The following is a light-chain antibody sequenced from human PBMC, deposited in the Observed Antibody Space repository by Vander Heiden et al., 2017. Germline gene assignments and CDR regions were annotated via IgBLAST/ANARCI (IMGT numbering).Light chain of an antibody. Sequence: GQPSTISCTGTSSDVGGYNYVTWYQQHPGKAPKLMIYDISHRPSGVSNRFSGSKSGNTASLAICGLQAEDEADYYCGSYASSSTAVVFGGGTKLTVL. CDR3: GSYASSSTAVV. CDR2: DIS. V-gene: IGLV2-14*04. J-gene: IGLJ2*01. CDR1: SSDVGGYNY.